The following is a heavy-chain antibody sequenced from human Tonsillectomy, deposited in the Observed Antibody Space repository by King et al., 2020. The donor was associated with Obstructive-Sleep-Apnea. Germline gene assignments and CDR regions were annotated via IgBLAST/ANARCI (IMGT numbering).Heavy chain of an antibody. Sequence: HVQLVESGGGVVQPGRSLRLSCAASGFAFDDFAIHWVRQAPGKGLEWVTVISFDGGKKFYADSVKGRFTSSRDNSRNTLYLQMNTLRPDETAVYFCARALPTTYYYGSGLDYWGQGTLVTVSS. D-gene: IGHD3-10*01. CDR1: GFAFDDFA. J-gene: IGHJ4*02. CDR3: ARALPTTYYYGSGLDY. CDR2: ISFDGGKK. V-gene: IGHV3-30-3*01.